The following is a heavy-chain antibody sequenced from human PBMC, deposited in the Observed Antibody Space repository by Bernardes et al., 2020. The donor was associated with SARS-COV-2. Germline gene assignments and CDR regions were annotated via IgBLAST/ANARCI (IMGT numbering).Heavy chain of an antibody. D-gene: IGHD3-22*01. Sequence: PPLVIHTQTLTLTCTFSGFSLSTAGMGVAWSRQPPGKALEWLALIYWDDDQRDSPSLRSRLTITKDTSKIQVVLTMTNMDPVDTATYYCAHRSSFYDDDDFYYSGFDYWGQGTLVTVSS. CDR3: AHRSSFYDDDDFYYSGFDY. CDR2: IYWDDDQ. CDR1: GFSLSTAGMG. J-gene: IGHJ4*02. V-gene: IGHV2-5*02.